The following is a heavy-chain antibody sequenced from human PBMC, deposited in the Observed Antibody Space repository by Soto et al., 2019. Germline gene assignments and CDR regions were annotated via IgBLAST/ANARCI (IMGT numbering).Heavy chain of an antibody. J-gene: IGHJ4*02. CDR2: MNLDTGGT. D-gene: IGHD5-18*01. V-gene: IGHV1-2*06. CDR3: ARDGNFAFRGYNFAFDF. CDR1: GYRFTAYY. Sequence: ASLKVSCKASGYRFTAYYIHWVRQAPGQGLEWMGRMNLDTGGTTYSQKFQGRVTMTRDTSISTAYMEVSSLKSDDTAMYYCARDGNFAFRGYNFAFDFWGQGTLVTVSS.